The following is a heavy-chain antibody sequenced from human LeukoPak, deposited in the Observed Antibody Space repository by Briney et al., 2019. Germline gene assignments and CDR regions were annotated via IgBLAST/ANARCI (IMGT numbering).Heavy chain of an antibody. Sequence: SETLSLTCAVSGYSISSAYYWGWMRQPPGKGLEWIVSIHHSGSTYSNPSLKSRVTISVDTSKNQFPLKLTSVTAADTAVYYCARDRVGATYAFDIWGQGTMVTVSS. CDR1: GYSISSAYY. J-gene: IGHJ3*02. CDR3: ARDRVGATYAFDI. D-gene: IGHD1-26*01. V-gene: IGHV4-38-2*02. CDR2: IHHSGST.